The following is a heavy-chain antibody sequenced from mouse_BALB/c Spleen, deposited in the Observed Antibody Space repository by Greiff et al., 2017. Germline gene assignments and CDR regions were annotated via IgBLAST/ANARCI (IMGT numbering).Heavy chain of an antibody. CDR1: GFSLTSYG. CDR3: ARDPYYGNYWYFDV. CDR2: IWAGGST. V-gene: IGHV2-9*02. Sequence: VKVEESGPGLVAPSQSLSITCTVSGFSLTSYGVHWVRQPPGKGLEWLGVIWAGGSTNYNSALMSRLSISKDNSKTQVFLKMNSLQTDDTAMYYCARDPYYGNYWYFDVWGAGTTVTVSS. J-gene: IGHJ1*01. D-gene: IGHD2-10*01.